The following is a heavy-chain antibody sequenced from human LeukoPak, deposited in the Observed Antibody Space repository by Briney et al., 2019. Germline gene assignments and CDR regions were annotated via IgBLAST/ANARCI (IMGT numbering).Heavy chain of an antibody. CDR2: VSYTRVAT. D-gene: IGHD5-18*01. V-gene: IGHV3-23*01. CDR3: AKAFRECGTSSSYSSFDS. Sequence: GGSLRLSCAASGFTFSTFALSWVRQAPGKGLEWVSGVSYTRVATYYADSVKGRFTISRDDSENILYLQMNGLRAEDTAVYFCAKAFRECGTSSSYSSFDSWGQGTMVTVSS. CDR1: GFTFSTFA. J-gene: IGHJ3*01.